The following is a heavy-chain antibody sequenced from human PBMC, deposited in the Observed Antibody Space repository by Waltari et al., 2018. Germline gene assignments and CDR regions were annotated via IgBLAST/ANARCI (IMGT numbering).Heavy chain of an antibody. CDR2: IIPIFGTA. CDR3: VRAPNYYDSSGYYFDY. V-gene: IGHV1-69*08. D-gene: IGHD3-22*01. J-gene: IGHJ4*02. Sequence: QVQLVQSGAEVKKPGSSVKVSCKASGGTFSSYAISWVRQAPGQGLEWMGRIIPIFGTANYAQKFQGRVTITADKSTSTAYMELSSLRSEDTAVYYCVRAPNYYDSSGYYFDYWGQRTLVTVSS. CDR1: GGTFSSYA.